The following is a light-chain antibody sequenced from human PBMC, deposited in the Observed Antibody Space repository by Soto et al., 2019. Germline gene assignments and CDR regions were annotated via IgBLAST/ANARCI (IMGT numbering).Light chain of an antibody. CDR2: STS. CDR1: TGAVTSGYY. V-gene: IGLV7-43*01. Sequence: QTVVTQEPSLTVSPGGTVTLTCASSTGAVTSGYYPNWFQQKPGQAPRPRIYSTSNKHSWTPPRFSCSLLGGKAPLTLSGVQPEDEAEYYCLLYSRGAEAVFGTGTKLTVL. CDR3: LLYSRGAEAV. J-gene: IGLJ1*01.